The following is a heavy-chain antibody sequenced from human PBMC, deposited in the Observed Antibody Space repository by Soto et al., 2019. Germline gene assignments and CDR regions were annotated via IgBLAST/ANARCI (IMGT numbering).Heavy chain of an antibody. CDR2: MSVSGGSI. CDR3: ARDKSRSSPGAFDY. D-gene: IGHD1-26*01. CDR1: GFTFSDSY. V-gene: IGHV3-11*01. Sequence: GGCLRLSCAASGFTFSDSYMSWIRQAPGKGLEWVSYMSVSGGSIDYADSVKGRFTISRDNAKNSLYLQMNSLRAEDTAVYYCARDKSRSSPGAFDYWGRGTLVTVSS. J-gene: IGHJ4*02.